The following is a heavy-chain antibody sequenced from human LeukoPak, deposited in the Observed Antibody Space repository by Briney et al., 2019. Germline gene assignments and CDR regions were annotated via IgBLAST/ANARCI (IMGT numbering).Heavy chain of an antibody. D-gene: IGHD2-8*01. CDR2: IHYSGSS. J-gene: IGHJ5*01. V-gene: IGHV4-59*03. CDR1: GDSTSNFY. CDR3: ALAPNSNWFDF. Sequence: SETLPLTCTVSGDSTSNFYWNWIRQSPGKGLEWIGNIHYSGSSVYNPSLKSRGTISIDTSRRQFFLNLNSVTAADTAVYFCALAPNSNWFDFWGPGTLVTVSS.